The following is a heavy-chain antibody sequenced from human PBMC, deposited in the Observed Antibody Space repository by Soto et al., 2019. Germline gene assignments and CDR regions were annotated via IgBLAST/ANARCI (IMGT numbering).Heavy chain of an antibody. CDR1: GGSISSYY. J-gene: IGHJ6*02. CDR3: ARLADSGSGSYYSYYYYGMDV. Sequence: PSETLSLTCTVSGGSISSYYWSWIRQPPGKGLEWIGYIYYSGSTNYNPSLKSRVTISVDTSKNQFSLKLSSVTAADTAVYYCARLADSGSGSYYSYYYYGMDVWGQGTTVTVSS. V-gene: IGHV4-59*08. CDR2: IYYSGST. D-gene: IGHD1-26*01.